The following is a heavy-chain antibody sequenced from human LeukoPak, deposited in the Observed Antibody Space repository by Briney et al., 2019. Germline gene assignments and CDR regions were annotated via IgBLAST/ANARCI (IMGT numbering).Heavy chain of an antibody. D-gene: IGHD5-18*01. J-gene: IGHJ4*02. CDR2: ISSSNSYI. V-gene: IGHV3-21*01. CDR1: GFTFSSYS. Sequence: PGGSLRLSCAASGFTFSSYSMNWVRQAPGKGLEWVSSISSSNSYIYYADSVKGRFTISRDNAKNSLYLQMNSLRAEDTAVYYCARDLIQPPFDYWGQGTLVTVSS. CDR3: ARDLIQPPFDY.